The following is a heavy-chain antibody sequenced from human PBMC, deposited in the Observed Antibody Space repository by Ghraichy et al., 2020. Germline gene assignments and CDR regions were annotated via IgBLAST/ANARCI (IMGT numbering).Heavy chain of an antibody. CDR1: GGSFSGYY. V-gene: IGHV4-34*01. CDR2: INHSGST. Sequence: SQTLSLTCAVYGGSFSGYYWSWIRQPPGKGLEWIGEINHSGSTNYNPSLKSRVTISVDTSKNQFSLKLSSVTAADTAVYYCARAPFKPRVLKGSGAFDIWGQGTMVTVSS. D-gene: IGHD1-26*01. CDR3: ARAPFKPRVLKGSGAFDI. J-gene: IGHJ3*02.